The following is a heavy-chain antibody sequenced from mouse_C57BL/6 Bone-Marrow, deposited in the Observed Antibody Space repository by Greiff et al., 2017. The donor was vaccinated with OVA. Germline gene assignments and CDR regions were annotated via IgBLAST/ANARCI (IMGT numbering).Heavy chain of an antibody. V-gene: IGHV1-80*01. CDR1: GYAFSSYW. D-gene: IGHD1-1*01. Sequence: VQLQQSGAELVKPGASVKISCKASGYAFSSYWMNWVKQRPGKGLEWIGQIYPGDGDTNYNGKFKGKATLTADKSSSTAYMQLSSLTSEDSAVYFCARSSYYYPYFDVWGTGTTVTVSS. CDR2: IYPGDGDT. J-gene: IGHJ1*03. CDR3: ARSSYYYPYFDV.